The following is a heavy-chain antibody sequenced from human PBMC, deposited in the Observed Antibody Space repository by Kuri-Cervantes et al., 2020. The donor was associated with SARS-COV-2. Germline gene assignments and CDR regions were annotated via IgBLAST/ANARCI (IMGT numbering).Heavy chain of an antibody. CDR3: ARLGTSYYMDV. CDR1: GFTFSSYA. Sequence: ESLKISCAASGFTFSSYAMHWVRQPPGKGLEWIGEINHSGSTNYNPSLKSRVTISVDTSKNQFSLKLSSVTAADTAVYYCARLGTSYYMDVWGRGTTVTVSS. J-gene: IGHJ6*03. V-gene: IGHV4-34*01. CDR2: INHSGST.